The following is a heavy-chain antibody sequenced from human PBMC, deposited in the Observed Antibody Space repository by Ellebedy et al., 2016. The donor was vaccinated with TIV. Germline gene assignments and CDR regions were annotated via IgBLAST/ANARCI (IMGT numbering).Heavy chain of an antibody. D-gene: IGHD6-6*01. V-gene: IGHV1-8*01. Sequence: AASVKVSCKASGYSFSDYDINWVRQAAGQGLEWMGRVNPNSGKADYAQKFQGRVTMTRNTSITTVYMELSGLKSEDTAMYFCARKGRQPRLWFDPWGQGTLVTVSS. CDR1: GYSFSDYD. CDR2: VNPNSGKA. CDR3: ARKGRQPRLWFDP. J-gene: IGHJ5*02.